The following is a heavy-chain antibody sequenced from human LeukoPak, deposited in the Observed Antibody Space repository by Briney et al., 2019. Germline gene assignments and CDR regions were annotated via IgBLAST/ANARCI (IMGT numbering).Heavy chain of an antibody. Sequence: GGSLRLSCAASGFTFSSYWMHWLRQAPGNGRMWVSRLNSDGRNTTYADSVKGRFTISRNNPKTTLYLQMNSLRAEDPAVYYCARRQYYGMDVWGKGTTVTVSS. J-gene: IGHJ6*04. CDR1: GFTFSSYW. CDR3: ARRQYYGMDV. V-gene: IGHV3-74*01. CDR2: LNSDGRNT.